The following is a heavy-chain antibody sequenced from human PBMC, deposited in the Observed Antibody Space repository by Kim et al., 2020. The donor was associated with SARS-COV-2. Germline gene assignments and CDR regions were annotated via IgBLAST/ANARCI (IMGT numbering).Heavy chain of an antibody. CDR3: ARDRFGDYAMDV. CDR2: ITSSGSSI. V-gene: IGHV3-48*02. D-gene: IGHD3-10*01. J-gene: IGHJ6*02. CDR1: GFTLTTYT. Sequence: GGSLRLSCAAFGFTLTTYTMNWVRQAPGKGLEWVSYITSSGSSISYADSVKGRFTISRDVVKNLLFLQLNVLRDDDTAVYYCARDRFGDYAMDVWGQGTTVAVSS.